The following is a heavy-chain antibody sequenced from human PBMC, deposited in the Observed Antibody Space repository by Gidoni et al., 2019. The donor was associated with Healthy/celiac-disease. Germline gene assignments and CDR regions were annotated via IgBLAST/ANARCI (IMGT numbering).Heavy chain of an antibody. CDR1: GGSISRSSYY. J-gene: IGHJ4*02. CDR2: IYYRGST. D-gene: IGHD2-8*02. CDR3: ARHLWWFPSLLYFDY. Sequence: QLQLQESGPGLVKPSETLSHTCTVSGGSISRSSYYWGWIRQPPGKGLEWIGRIYYRGSTYYNPSLKSRVTISVDTSKNQFSLKLSSVTAADTAVYYCARHLWWFPSLLYFDYWGQGTLVTVSS. V-gene: IGHV4-39*01.